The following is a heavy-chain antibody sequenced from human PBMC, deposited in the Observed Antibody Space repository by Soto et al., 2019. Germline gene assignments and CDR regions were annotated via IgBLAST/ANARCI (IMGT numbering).Heavy chain of an antibody. J-gene: IGHJ1*01. D-gene: IGHD4-17*01. V-gene: IGHV3-11*06. CDR1: GFTFSDYY. CDR3: ARPTTVATFQH. CDR2: ISSSSSYT. Sequence: SCAASGFTFSDYYMSWIRQAPGKGLEWVSYISSSSSYTNYADSVKGRFTISRDNAKNSLYLQMNSLRAEDTAVYYCARPTTVATFQHWGQGTLVTVSS.